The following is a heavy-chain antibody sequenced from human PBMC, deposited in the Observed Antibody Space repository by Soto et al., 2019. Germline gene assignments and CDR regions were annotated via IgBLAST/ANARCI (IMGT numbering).Heavy chain of an antibody. CDR2: IYYSGST. CDR3: ARHMRSDTAMVFDY. D-gene: IGHD5-18*01. V-gene: IGHV4-59*08. CDR1: GGSISSYY. J-gene: IGHJ4*02. Sequence: SETLSLTCTVSGGSISSYYWSWIRQPPGKGLEWIGYIYYSGSTNYNPSLKSRVTISVDTSKNQFSLKLSSVTAADTAVYYCARHMRSDTAMVFDYWGQGTLVTVSS.